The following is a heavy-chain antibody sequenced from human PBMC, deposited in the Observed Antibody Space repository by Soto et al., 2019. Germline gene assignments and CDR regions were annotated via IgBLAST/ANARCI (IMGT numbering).Heavy chain of an antibody. CDR2: ISSTTNYI. V-gene: IGHV3-21*06. Sequence: GGSLRLSCAASGFTFTRSSMNWVRQAPGNGLEWVSSISSTTNYIYYGDSMKGRFTISRDNAKNSLYLEMNSLRAEDTAVYYCARVLARTYYDFWSGPAAPDYWGQGTLVTVAS. D-gene: IGHD3-3*01. J-gene: IGHJ4*02. CDR1: GFTFTRSS. CDR3: ARVLARTYYDFWSGPAAPDY.